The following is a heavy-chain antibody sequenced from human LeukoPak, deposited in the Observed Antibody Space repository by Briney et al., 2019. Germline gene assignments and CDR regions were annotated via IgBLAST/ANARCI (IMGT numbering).Heavy chain of an antibody. CDR2: INSDGSEG. J-gene: IGHJ3*01. Sequence: GGSLRLSCAVSGFTFSGFWMSWARQAPGKGLEWVASINSDGSEGYYADVVKGRFTISRDNAKNSLYLQINSLRAEDTAVYYCARSSYSSSSSVWGQGTMVTVSS. CDR1: GFTFSGFW. D-gene: IGHD6-6*01. V-gene: IGHV3-7*03. CDR3: ARSSYSSSSSV.